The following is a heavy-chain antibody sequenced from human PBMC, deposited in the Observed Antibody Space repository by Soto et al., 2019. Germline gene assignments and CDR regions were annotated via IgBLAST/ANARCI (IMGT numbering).Heavy chain of an antibody. Sequence: ELQLVESGGGLVQPGGSLRLSCAASGFNFRKFAMSWVRQAPGKGLEWVSGMSERSGPPLYADSVKGRFTISRDNSKSTLYLEMNNLRPEDTAVYYCAAGTDTAMEQGADYWGQGTLVTVSS. D-gene: IGHD5-18*01. V-gene: IGHV3-23*04. CDR1: GFNFRKFA. J-gene: IGHJ4*02. CDR2: MSERSGPP. CDR3: AAGTDTAMEQGADY.